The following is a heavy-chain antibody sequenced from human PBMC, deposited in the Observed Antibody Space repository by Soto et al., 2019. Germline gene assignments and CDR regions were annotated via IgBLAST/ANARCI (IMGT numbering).Heavy chain of an antibody. CDR1: GYTLTELS. Sequence: ASVKVSCKVSGYTLTELSMHWVRQAPGKGLEWMGGFDPEDGETIYAQKFQGRVAMTEDTSTDTAYMELSSLRSEDTAVYYCATDRRYYDSSGYNWFDPWGQGTLVTAPQ. D-gene: IGHD3-22*01. J-gene: IGHJ5*02. V-gene: IGHV1-24*01. CDR2: FDPEDGET. CDR3: ATDRRYYDSSGYNWFDP.